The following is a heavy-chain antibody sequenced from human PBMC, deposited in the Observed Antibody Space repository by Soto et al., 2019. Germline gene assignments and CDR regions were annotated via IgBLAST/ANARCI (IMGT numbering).Heavy chain of an antibody. CDR2: ISSSSSTI. CDR3: ARAQYYCGSGSLDY. D-gene: IGHD3-10*01. CDR1: GFTFSSYS. Sequence: EVQLVESGGGLVQPGGSLRLSCAASGFTFSSYSMNWVRQAPGKGLEWVSYISSSSSTIYYADSVKGRFTISRDNAKNSLYLQMNSLRAEDTAVYYCARAQYYCGSGSLDYWGQGTLVTVSS. J-gene: IGHJ4*02. V-gene: IGHV3-48*01.